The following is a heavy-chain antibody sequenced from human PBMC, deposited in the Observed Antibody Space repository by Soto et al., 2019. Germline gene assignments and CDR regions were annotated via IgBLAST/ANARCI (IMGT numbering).Heavy chain of an antibody. CDR3: ARVCIWRSGGSCYFDY. J-gene: IGHJ4*02. CDR2: ISAYNGNT. V-gene: IGHV1-18*01. D-gene: IGHD2-15*01. Sequence: QVQLVQSGAEVKKPGASVKVSCKASGYTFTSYGISWVRQAPGQGLEWMGWISAYNGNTNYAQKLKDRTTMTTDTSTSTAYMGLRSLRSDDTAVYYCARVCIWRSGGSCYFDYWGQRTLVTVSS. CDR1: GYTFTSYG.